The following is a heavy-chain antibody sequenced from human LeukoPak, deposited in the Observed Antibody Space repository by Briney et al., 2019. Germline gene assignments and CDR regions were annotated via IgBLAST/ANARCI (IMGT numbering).Heavy chain of an antibody. D-gene: IGHD2-2*01. CDR1: GYTFTSYA. CDR2: INAGNGNT. J-gene: IGHJ4*02. Sequence: RASVNVSCQASGYTFTSYAMHWVRQAPGPRLEWLGWINAGNGNTKYSQKFQGRVTITRDTSASTAYMEPRSLRSEDTAVYYCARDPVTSWNGLTDYWGQGALVTVSS. CDR3: ARDPVTSWNGLTDY. V-gene: IGHV1-3*01.